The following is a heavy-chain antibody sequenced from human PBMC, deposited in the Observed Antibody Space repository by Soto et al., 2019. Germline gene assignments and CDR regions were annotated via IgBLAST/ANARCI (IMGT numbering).Heavy chain of an antibody. Sequence: GGSLRLSCSGSGFIFSIYAIHWVRQAPGEGQGLRSGKGLEWVSTISGSGAHTYYADSVKGRFTISRDNSKNTLYLQMNSLRAEDTAVYYCAKNRPTWIQLWSLDYWGQGTLVTVSS. J-gene: IGHJ4*02. CDR1: GFIFSIYA. CDR3: AKNRPTWIQLWSLDY. CDR2: ISGSGAHT. D-gene: IGHD5-18*01. V-gene: IGHV3-23*01.